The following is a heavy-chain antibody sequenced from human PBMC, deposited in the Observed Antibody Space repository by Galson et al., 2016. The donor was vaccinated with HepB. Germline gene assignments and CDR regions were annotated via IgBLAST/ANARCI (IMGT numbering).Heavy chain of an antibody. CDR3: AVHCPSKNFPSDAIDV. J-gene: IGHJ6*02. CDR2: ISGYNGDP. D-gene: IGHD2/OR15-2a*01. Sequence: SVKVSCKASGYTFTTFGISWVRQAPGHGLEWMGWISGYNGDPSHAQKLQGRVPMTTDTSSSKAYMELRSLSSDDTAAYYCAVHCPSKNFPSDAIDVWGQGTTITVSS. CDR1: GYTFTTFG. V-gene: IGHV1-18*01.